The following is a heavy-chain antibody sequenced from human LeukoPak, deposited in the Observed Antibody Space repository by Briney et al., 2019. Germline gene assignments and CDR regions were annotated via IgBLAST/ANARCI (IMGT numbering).Heavy chain of an antibody. D-gene: IGHD3-22*01. CDR2: IYPGDSDT. Sequence: GESLKISCKGSGYSFTSYWIGWVRQIPGKGLEWMGIIYPGDSDTRYSTSFQGQVTISADKSISTAYLQWSSLKAADTAMYYCARHASYYDSSGYYSRAFDIWGQGTMVTVSS. CDR3: ARHASYYDSSGYYSRAFDI. J-gene: IGHJ3*02. CDR1: GYSFTSYW. V-gene: IGHV5-51*01.